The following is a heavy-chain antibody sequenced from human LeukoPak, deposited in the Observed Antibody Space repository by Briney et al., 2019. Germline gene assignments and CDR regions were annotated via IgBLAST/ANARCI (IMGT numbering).Heavy chain of an antibody. V-gene: IGHV1-3*01. Sequence: ASAKVSCKASGYSFINFAIHWVRQAPGQRLEWMGWINAGNGKTKYSQKFQGRVTFTRDTSASTAYMYLSSLRSEDAAVYYCARDLGVVVIPTGEYFFDYWGQGTLVTVSS. D-gene: IGHD3-22*01. CDR3: ARDLGVVVIPTGEYFFDY. J-gene: IGHJ4*02. CDR2: INAGNGKT. CDR1: GYSFINFA.